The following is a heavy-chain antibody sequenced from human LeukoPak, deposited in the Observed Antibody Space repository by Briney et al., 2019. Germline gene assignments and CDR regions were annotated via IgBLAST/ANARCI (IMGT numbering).Heavy chain of an antibody. CDR1: GGSISSSSYY. V-gene: IGHV4-39*07. CDR2: IYYSGST. Sequence: SETLSLTCTVSGGSISSSSYYWGWIRQPPGKGLEWIGSIYYSGSTYYNPSLKSRVTISVDTSKNQFSLKLSPVTAADTAVYYCARDLGGDCSSTSCYDAGWFDPWGQGTLVTVSS. J-gene: IGHJ5*02. CDR3: ARDLGGDCSSTSCYDAGWFDP. D-gene: IGHD2-2*01.